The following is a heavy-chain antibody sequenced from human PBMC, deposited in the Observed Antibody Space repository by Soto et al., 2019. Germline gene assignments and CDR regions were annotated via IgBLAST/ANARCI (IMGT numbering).Heavy chain of an antibody. J-gene: IGHJ6*02. D-gene: IGHD2-2*01. CDR2: ISGSGGST. V-gene: IGHV3-23*01. CDR3: AKDIVVVPAADYGMDV. CDR1: GFTFISYA. Sequence: PGGSLRLSCAASGFTFISYAMSWVRQAPGKGLEWVSAISGSGGSTYYADSVKGRFTISRDNSKNTLYLQMNSLRAEDTAVYYCAKDIVVVPAADYGMDVWGQGTTVTVSS.